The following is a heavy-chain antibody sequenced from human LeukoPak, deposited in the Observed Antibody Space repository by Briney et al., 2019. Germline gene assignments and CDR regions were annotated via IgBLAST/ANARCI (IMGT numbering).Heavy chain of an antibody. Sequence: GGSLRLSCAASGFTFSNAWMSWVRQAPGKGLEWVGRIKSKTDGGTTDYAAPVKGRFTISRDDSKNTLYPQMNSLKTEDTAVYYCTTSRWFGELSPYFDYWGQGTLVTVSS. CDR3: TTSRWFGELSPYFDY. CDR1: GFTFSNAW. D-gene: IGHD3-10*01. J-gene: IGHJ4*02. CDR2: IKSKTDGGTT. V-gene: IGHV3-15*01.